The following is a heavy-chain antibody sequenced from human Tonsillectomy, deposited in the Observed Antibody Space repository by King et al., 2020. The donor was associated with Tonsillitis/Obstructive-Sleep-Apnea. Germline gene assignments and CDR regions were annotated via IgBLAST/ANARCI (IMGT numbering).Heavy chain of an antibody. J-gene: IGHJ3*02. Sequence: VQLVQSGGGLIQPGGSLRLSCAASGFTVSSNYMSWVRQAPGKGLEWVSVIYSGGSTYYADSVKGRFTISRDNSKNTLYLQMNSLRAEDTAVYYCARDGTVTTCAFDIWGQGTMVTVSS. CDR2: IYSGGST. CDR3: ARDGTVTTCAFDI. CDR1: GFTVSSNY. D-gene: IGHD4-17*01. V-gene: IGHV3-53*01.